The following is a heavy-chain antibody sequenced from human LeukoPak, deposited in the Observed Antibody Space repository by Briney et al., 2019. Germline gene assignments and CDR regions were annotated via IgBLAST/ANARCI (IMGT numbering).Heavy chain of an antibody. CDR2: MNPNSGNT. CDR1: GYTFTSYD. J-gene: IGHJ4*02. V-gene: IGHV1-8*01. D-gene: IGHD6-13*01. CDR3: ARGSHAQQLDLFDY. Sequence: ASVKVSCKASGYTFTSYDINWVRQATGQGLEWMGWMNPNSGNTGYAQKFQGRVTMTRNTSISTAYMELSSLRSDDTAVYYCARGSHAQQLDLFDYWGQGTLVTVSS.